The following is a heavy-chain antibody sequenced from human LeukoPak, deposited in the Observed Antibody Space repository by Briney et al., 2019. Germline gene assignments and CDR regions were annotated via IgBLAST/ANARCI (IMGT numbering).Heavy chain of an antibody. V-gene: IGHV3-21*01. D-gene: IGHD3-3*01. CDR1: GFTLSSYS. Sequence: GGSLRLSCAASGFTLSSYSMNWVRQAPGKGLEWVSSISSSSSYIYYADSVKGRFTISRDNAKNSLYLQMNSLRAEDTAVYYCARDLGITIFGVVRYYMDVWGKGTTVTVSS. CDR2: ISSSSSYI. CDR3: ARDLGITIFGVVRYYMDV. J-gene: IGHJ6*03.